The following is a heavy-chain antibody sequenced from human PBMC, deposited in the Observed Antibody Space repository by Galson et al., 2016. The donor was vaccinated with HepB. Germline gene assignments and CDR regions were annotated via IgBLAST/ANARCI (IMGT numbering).Heavy chain of an antibody. J-gene: IGHJ5*02. CDR3: TRVLQWFGERWFDP. V-gene: IGHV3-53*01. Sequence: SLRLSCAVSGFSVSINYMRWVRQAPGKGLEWVSVMYSSGGTSYADSVKGRFTISSDNSKNTLYLQMNSLRAEDTAVYYCTRVLQWFGERWFDPWGQGTLVTVSS. D-gene: IGHD3-10*01. CDR2: MYSSGGT. CDR1: GFSVSINY.